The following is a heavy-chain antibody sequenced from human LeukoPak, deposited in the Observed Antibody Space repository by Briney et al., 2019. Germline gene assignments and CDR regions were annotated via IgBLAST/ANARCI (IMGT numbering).Heavy chain of an antibody. J-gene: IGHJ6*04. CDR2: TSYDGSNK. Sequence: GGSLRLSCAASGFTFSSYAMRWVRQAPGKGLEWVAVTSYDGSNKYCADSVKGRFTISRDNSKNTLYLQMNSLRAEDTAVYYCARPRSSIYYYYGMDVWGKGTTVTVSS. CDR1: GFTFSSYA. CDR3: ARPRSSIYYYYGMDV. V-gene: IGHV3-30*04.